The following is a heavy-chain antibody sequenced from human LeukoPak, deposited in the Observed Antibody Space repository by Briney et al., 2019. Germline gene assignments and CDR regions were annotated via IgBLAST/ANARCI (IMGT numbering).Heavy chain of an antibody. J-gene: IGHJ4*02. D-gene: IGHD5-12*01. Sequence: PSETLSLTCTVSGSSISSSSYYWGWIRQPPGKGLEWIGSIYYSGSTYYNPSLKSRVTISVDTSKNQFSLKLSSVTAADTAVYYCARGQYGGYSHYYFDYWGQGTLVTVSS. CDR2: IYYSGST. V-gene: IGHV4-39*01. CDR3: ARGQYGGYSHYYFDY. CDR1: GSSISSSSYY.